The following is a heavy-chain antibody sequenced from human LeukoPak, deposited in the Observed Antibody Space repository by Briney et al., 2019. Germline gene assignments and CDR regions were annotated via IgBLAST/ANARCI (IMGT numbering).Heavy chain of an antibody. CDR1: GFTFTSDA. CDR2: TVSRGTT. CDR3: AKCSTSAYTTGWCNWIDP. J-gene: IGHJ5*02. D-gene: IGHD6-19*01. Sequence: GGSLRLSCVASGFTFTSDAMNWVRQAPGKGLEWVSSTVSRGTTQYADSVKGRFTVSRDTSKNTPYLQMNSLRADDTAVYYCAKCSTSAYTTGWCNWIDPWGQGTLVTVSS. V-gene: IGHV3-23*01.